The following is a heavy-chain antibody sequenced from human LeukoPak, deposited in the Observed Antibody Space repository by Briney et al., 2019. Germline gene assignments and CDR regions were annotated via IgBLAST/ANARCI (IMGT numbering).Heavy chain of an antibody. D-gene: IGHD5-18*01. CDR1: KFTSHDYP. CDR2: ICWDGSHT. V-gene: IGHV3-43D*03. J-gene: IGHJ4*02. CDR3: AKGGKDTAMPSCY. Sequence: PGGPLTLSCAASKFTSHDYPMQWVPHAPGKGLEWVTLICWDGSHTYYAESVKGRFTISRDNSKNSLYLQINSLRAEDTALYYCAKGGKDTAMPSCYWGQGTLDTVSS.